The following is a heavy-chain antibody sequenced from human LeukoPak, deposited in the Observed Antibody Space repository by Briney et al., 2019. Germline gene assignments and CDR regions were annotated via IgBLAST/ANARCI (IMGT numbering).Heavy chain of an antibody. V-gene: IGHV6-1*01. Sequence: SQTLSLTYVISGDSVSSNSAACNWIRQSPSRGLEWLGRTYYRSKWYNDYAVSVKSRITINPDTSKNQFSLHLNSVTPEDTAVYYCAGYSYGVRPSWGQGTLVTVSS. CDR1: GDSVSSNSAA. CDR2: TYYRSKWYN. D-gene: IGHD5-18*01. CDR3: AGYSYGVRPS. J-gene: IGHJ5*02.